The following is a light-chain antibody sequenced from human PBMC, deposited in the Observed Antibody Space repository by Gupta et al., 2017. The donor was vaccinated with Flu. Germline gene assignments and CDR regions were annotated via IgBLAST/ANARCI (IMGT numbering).Light chain of an antibody. J-gene: IGKJ2*01. CDR2: QVS. V-gene: IGKV2-30*01. CDR3: MQATHWPT. CDR1: QSLVYSDGNTY. Sequence: TSCSARQSLVYSDGNTYLSWFHQRPGQSPRRLIYQVSNRDSGVPDRFSGSGSGTDFTLKISRVEAEDAGVYYCMQATHWPTFGQGTKLEIK.